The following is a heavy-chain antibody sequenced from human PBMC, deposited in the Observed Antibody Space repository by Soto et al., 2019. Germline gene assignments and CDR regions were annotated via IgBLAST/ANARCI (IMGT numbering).Heavy chain of an antibody. J-gene: IGHJ6*01. D-gene: IGHD5-18*01. CDR1: GFTFSYYP. CDR3: ARVPGAMVAILYICPLDGREPPYGVDV. V-gene: IGHV3-30*04. Sequence: GGSLRLSCAASGFTFSYYPMHWVRQAPGKGLEWVAVISFDGSNKYYADSVKGRFTISRDNSKNTLYLQMNSLRGEDTCFHYYARVPGAMVAILYICPLDGREPPYGVDVWGQETRGTVSS. CDR2: ISFDGSNK.